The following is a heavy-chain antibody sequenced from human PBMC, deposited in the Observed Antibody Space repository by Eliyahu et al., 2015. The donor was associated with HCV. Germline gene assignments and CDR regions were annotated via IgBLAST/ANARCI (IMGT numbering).Heavy chain of an antibody. V-gene: IGHV3-74*01. CDR2: VSEDGRRT. D-gene: IGHD2-8*02. J-gene: IGHJ4*02. CDR1: GFTFSSYW. CDR3: VNQVNIYGGGV. Sequence: EVQLVESGGGLVQSGGSLRLSCAXSGFTFSSYWMHWVPHEPGKGLVWGSGVSEDGRRTFYADSVKGRFTISRDTARNTLFLQMDSLRVEDTAVYYCVNQVNIYGGGVWGQGTLVTVSS.